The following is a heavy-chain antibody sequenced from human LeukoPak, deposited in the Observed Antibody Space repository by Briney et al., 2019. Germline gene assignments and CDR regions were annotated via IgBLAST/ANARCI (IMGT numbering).Heavy chain of an antibody. V-gene: IGHV3-7*01. D-gene: IGHD4-17*01. CDR1: GFTFSSYR. CDR3: ARDSFGDALDY. J-gene: IGHJ4*02. Sequence: GGSLRLSCAASGFTFSSYRMSCVRQAPGGGLEWVANIKQDGSEKYYVDSVKGRFTISRDNAKNSLYLQMNSLRAEDTAVYYCARDSFGDALDYWGQGTLLTVSS. CDR2: IKQDGSEK.